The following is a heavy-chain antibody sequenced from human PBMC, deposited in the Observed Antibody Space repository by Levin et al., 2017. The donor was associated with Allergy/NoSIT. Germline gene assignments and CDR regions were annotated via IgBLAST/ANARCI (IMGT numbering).Heavy chain of an antibody. V-gene: IGHV3-33*01. D-gene: IGHD3-9*01. CDR1: GFTFSSYA. J-gene: IGHJ4*02. Sequence: PGGSLRLSCTASGFTFSSYAMHWVRQTPGMGLEWVAVIYSDGSQKFYADSVKGRFAISRDNSRNTLYLHINSLRAEDTALYYCARDLTNFYWREAFVLWGQGTLVTVAS. CDR2: IYSDGSQK. CDR3: ARDLTNFYWREAFVL.